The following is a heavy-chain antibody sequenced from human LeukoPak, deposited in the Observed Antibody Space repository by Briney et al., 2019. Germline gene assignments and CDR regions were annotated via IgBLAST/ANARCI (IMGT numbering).Heavy chain of an antibody. Sequence: PSGTLSLTCTVSYGSIRGHYWSWIRQTPGKGLEWIGNIHYSGGTEYNPSLKRRVAMSVDMSRNPFSLKVYSVIAADTAIYYCARPDMGDSTGDWFFDLWGRGTLITVSS. CDR3: ARPDMGDSTGDWFFDL. V-gene: IGHV4-59*11. CDR1: YGSIRGHY. J-gene: IGHJ2*01. D-gene: IGHD2-21*02. CDR2: IHYSGGT.